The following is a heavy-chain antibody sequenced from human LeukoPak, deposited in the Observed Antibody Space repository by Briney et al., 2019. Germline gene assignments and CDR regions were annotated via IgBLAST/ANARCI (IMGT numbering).Heavy chain of an antibody. Sequence: WETLSLTCTVSGGSISSSSYYWGWIRQPPGKGLEWIGYISYSGSTTYNPSLKSRVTISIGTSRNQFSLKLSSVTAADTAVYYCARNAGAYSYEYWGQGTLVTVSS. CDR3: ARNAGAYSYEY. CDR1: GGSISSSSYY. J-gene: IGHJ4*02. D-gene: IGHD5-18*01. CDR2: ISYSGST. V-gene: IGHV4-61*05.